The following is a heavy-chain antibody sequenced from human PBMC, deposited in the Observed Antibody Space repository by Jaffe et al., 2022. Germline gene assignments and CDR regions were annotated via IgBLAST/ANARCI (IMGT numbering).Heavy chain of an antibody. D-gene: IGHD6-19*01. J-gene: IGHJ4*02. CDR2: IKSKTDGGTT. CDR1: GFTFSNAW. Sequence: EVQLVESGGGLVKPGGSLRLSCAASGFTFSNAWMSWVRQAPGKGLEWVGRIKSKTDGGTTDYAAPVKGRFTISRDDSKNTLYLQMNSLKTEDTAVYYCTTDDSSGWYGYFDYWGQGTLVTVSS. V-gene: IGHV3-15*01. CDR3: TTDDSSGWYGYFDY.